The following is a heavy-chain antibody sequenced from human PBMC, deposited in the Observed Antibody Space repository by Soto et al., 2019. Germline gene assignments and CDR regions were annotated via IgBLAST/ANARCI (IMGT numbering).Heavy chain of an antibody. J-gene: IGHJ3*02. Sequence: GGSLRLSCAASGFTFSSYGMHWVRQAPGKGLEWVAVISYDGSNKYYADSVKGRFTISRDNSKNTLYLQMNSLRAEDTAVYYCAKGVEYQLLGLRGWAFKNDAFDIWGQGTMVTVSS. D-gene: IGHD2-2*01. CDR3: AKGVEYQLLGLRGWAFKNDAFDI. V-gene: IGHV3-30*18. CDR2: ISYDGSNK. CDR1: GFTFSSYG.